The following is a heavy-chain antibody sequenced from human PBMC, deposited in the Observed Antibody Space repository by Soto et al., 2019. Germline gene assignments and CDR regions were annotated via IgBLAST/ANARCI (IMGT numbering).Heavy chain of an antibody. J-gene: IGHJ5*02. CDR2: IAPSDSYT. CDR1: GYSFTSYW. Sequence: GESLKISCKGSGYSFTSYWISWVRQMPGKGLEWMGRIAPSDSYTNYSPSFQGHVTISADKSISTAYLQWSSLKASDTAMYYCARESRYCSSTSCYTGWFDPWGQGTLVTVSS. D-gene: IGHD2-2*02. V-gene: IGHV5-10-1*01. CDR3: ARESRYCSSTSCYTGWFDP.